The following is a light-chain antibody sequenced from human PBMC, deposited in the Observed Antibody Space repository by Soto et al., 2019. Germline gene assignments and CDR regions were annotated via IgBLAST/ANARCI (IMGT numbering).Light chain of an antibody. V-gene: IGLV2-14*01. CDR3: RSYTSSSTPVV. J-gene: IGLJ2*01. Sequence: QSVLTQPASVSGSPGQSITISCTGTSSDVGGYNYVSWYQQHPGKAPKLMIYEVSNRPSGVSNRFSGSKSGNTASLTISGLLAEDEADYYCRSYTSSSTPVVFGGGPKLTVL. CDR2: EVS. CDR1: SSDVGGYNY.